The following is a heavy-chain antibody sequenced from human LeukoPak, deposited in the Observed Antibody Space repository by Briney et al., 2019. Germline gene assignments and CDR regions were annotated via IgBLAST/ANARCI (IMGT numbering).Heavy chain of an antibody. CDR2: ISGSSRYI. V-gene: IGHV3-21*01. J-gene: IGHJ4*02. CDR1: GFTFSTYN. D-gene: IGHD3-10*01. CDR3: ARDSSRGGVYY. Sequence: GGSLRLSCAASGFTFSTYNMNWVRQAPGKGLEWVSSISGSSRYIYYADSVKGRFTISRDNAKNSLYLQMNSLRAEDTAVYYCARDSSRGGVYYWGQGTLVTVSS.